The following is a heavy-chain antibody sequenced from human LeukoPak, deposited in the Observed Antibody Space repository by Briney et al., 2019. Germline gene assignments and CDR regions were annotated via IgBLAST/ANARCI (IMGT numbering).Heavy chain of an antibody. V-gene: IGHV3-74*01. CDR3: TRVLLMVVAIDY. Sequence: GGSLRLSCAASGFTFITYGMQWVRQAPGKGLVWVSRINPDGSSTSYADSVKGRFTISRDNAKNTLYLQMNSLRAEDTAGYFCTRVLLMVVAIDYWGEGTLVSVSS. CDR1: GFTFITYG. J-gene: IGHJ4*01. CDR2: INPDGSST. D-gene: IGHD2-21*01.